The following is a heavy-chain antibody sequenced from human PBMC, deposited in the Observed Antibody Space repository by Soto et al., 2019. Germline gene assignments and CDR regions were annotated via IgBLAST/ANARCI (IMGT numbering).Heavy chain of an antibody. CDR2: IYHSGST. CDR3: ARVVILDYYDSSGYYPPAFFDY. D-gene: IGHD3-22*01. CDR1: GGSISSGGYS. J-gene: IGHJ4*02. Sequence: SETLSLTCAVSGGSISSGGYSWSWIRQPPGKGLEWIGYIYHSGSTYYNPSLKSRVTISVDRSKNQFSLKLSSVTAADTAVYYCARVVILDYYDSSGYYPPAFFDYWGQGTLVTVSS. V-gene: IGHV4-30-2*01.